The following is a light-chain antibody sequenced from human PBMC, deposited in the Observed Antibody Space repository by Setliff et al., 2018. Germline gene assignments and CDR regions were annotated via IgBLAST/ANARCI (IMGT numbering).Light chain of an antibody. V-gene: IGLV2-14*03. CDR1: SSDVDNYNY. Sequence: ALTQPASVSGSPGQSISISCTGASSDVDNYNYVSWYQQLPGKAPRLMIYDSFNRPSGVSNRFSGSKSGSTASLIISDLQTEDEAEYYCSTYRSSVSLVWVFGGGTKVTVL. J-gene: IGLJ3*02. CDR2: DSF. CDR3: STYRSSVSLVWV.